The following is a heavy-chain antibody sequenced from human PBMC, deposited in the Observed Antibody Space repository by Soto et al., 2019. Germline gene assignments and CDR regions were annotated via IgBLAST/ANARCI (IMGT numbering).Heavy chain of an antibody. D-gene: IGHD3-3*01. V-gene: IGHV1-69*13. CDR3: AMIYDFWSGTRPDY. CDR2: IIPIFGTA. CDR1: GYIFSDYG. Sequence: ASVKVSCKASGYIFSDYGINWVRLAPGQGLEWMGWIIPIFGTANYAQKFQGRVTITADESTSTAYMELSSLRSEDTAVYYCAMIYDFWSGTRPDYWGQGTLVTVSS. J-gene: IGHJ4*02.